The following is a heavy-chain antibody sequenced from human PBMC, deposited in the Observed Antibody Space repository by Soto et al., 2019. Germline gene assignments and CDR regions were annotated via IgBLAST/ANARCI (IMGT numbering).Heavy chain of an antibody. CDR1: GKAFTNLN. CDR2: INIGNGKT. D-gene: IGHD4-17*01. Sequence: DSGKGCSKASGKAFTNLNSHLVRQAPGQSLEWMGWINIGNGKTDSSQKFHGRVTITRDTSANTAYMDLSSLRSEDTAMYYCATLLGYGGNSARLWFDPWGKGTLVTV. V-gene: IGHV1-3*04. CDR3: ATLLGYGGNSARLWFDP. J-gene: IGHJ5*02.